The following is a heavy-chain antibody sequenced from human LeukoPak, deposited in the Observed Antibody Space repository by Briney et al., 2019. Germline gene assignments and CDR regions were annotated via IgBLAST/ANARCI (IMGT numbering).Heavy chain of an antibody. J-gene: IGHJ4*02. CDR1: GFTFSSYA. Sequence: PGGSLRLSCAASGFTFSSYAMSWVRQAPGKGLECVSAIRGSGGSTYYADSVKGRFTISRDNSKNTLYLQMNSLRAEDTAVYYCAKDRDGPYIVVVVGALNYWGQGTLVTVSS. CDR3: AKDRDGPYIVVVVGALNY. CDR2: IRGSGGST. V-gene: IGHV3-23*01. D-gene: IGHD2-15*01.